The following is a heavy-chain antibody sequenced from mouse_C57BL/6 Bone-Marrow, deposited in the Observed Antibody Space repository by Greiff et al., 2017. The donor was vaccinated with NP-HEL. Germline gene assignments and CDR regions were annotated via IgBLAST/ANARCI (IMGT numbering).Heavy chain of an antibody. D-gene: IGHD1-1*01. J-gene: IGHJ2*01. CDR3: ARLITTVVAGYYFDY. CDR2: IYPRSGNT. CDR1: GYTFTSYG. V-gene: IGHV1-81*01. Sequence: QVQLQQSGAELARPGASVKLSCKASGYTFTSYGISWVKQRTGQGLEWIGEIYPRSGNTYYNEKFKGKATLTADKSSSTAYMELRSLTSEDSAVYFCARLITTVVAGYYFDYWGQGTTLTVSS.